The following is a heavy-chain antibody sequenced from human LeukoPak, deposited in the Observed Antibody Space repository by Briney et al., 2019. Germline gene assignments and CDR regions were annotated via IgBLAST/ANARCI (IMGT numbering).Heavy chain of an antibody. J-gene: IGHJ4*02. CDR3: ARAVAGRLDY. CDR2: TYYRSKWYN. Sequence: SQTLSLTCGLSGDSFSSNSVAWTWIRQSPSRGLEWLGRTYYRSKWYNDYAVSVKSRITINADTSKNQFSLQLNSVTPGDTAVYYCARAVAGRLDYWGQGTLVTVSS. CDR1: GDSFSSNSVA. D-gene: IGHD6-19*01. V-gene: IGHV6-1*01.